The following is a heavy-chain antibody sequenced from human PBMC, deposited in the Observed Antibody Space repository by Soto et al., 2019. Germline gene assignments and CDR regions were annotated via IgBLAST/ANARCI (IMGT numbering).Heavy chain of an antibody. CDR3: AHIVVAGLGYYFDY. J-gene: IGHJ4*02. CDR1: GFSLSSTRMA. V-gene: IGHV2-5*02. CDR2: IYWDDDK. Sequence: QITLKESGPTLVKPTQTLTLTCTFSGFSLSSTRMAVGWIRQPPGKALEWLALIYWDDDKRYSPFLKSRLTISNNPSXNQVVLTMSNMAPVDTARYYCAHIVVAGLGYYFDYWGQGTLVTVSS. D-gene: IGHD6-19*01.